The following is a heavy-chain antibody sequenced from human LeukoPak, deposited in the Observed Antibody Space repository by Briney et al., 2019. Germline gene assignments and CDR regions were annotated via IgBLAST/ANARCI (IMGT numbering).Heavy chain of an antibody. V-gene: IGHV3-49*03. CDR3: TSGLFVWDSIAVAGTKPVDY. Sequence: GGSLRLSCTASGFTFGDYAMSWFRQAPGKGLEWVGFIRSKAYGGTTEYAASVKGRFTISRDDSKSIAYLQMNSLKTEDTAVYYCTSGLFVWDSIAVAGTKPVDYWGQGTLVTVSS. J-gene: IGHJ4*02. CDR1: GFTFGDYA. D-gene: IGHD6-19*01. CDR2: IRSKAYGGTT.